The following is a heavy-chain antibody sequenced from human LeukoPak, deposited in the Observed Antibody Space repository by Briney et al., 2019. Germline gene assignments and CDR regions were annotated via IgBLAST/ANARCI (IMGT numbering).Heavy chain of an antibody. CDR2: ISAYNGNT. V-gene: IGHV1-18*01. CDR1: GYTFTSYG. D-gene: IGHD1-26*01. J-gene: IGHJ3*02. Sequence: ASVKVSCTASGYTFTSYGISWVRQAPGQGLEWMGWISAYNGNTNYAQKLQGRVTMTTDTSTSTAYMELRSLRSDDTAVYYCARLVGATNGDAFDIWGQGTMVTVSS. CDR3: ARLVGATNGDAFDI.